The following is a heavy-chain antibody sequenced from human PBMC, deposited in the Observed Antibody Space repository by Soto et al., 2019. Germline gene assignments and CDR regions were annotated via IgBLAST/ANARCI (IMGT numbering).Heavy chain of an antibody. CDR2: IKQDGSEK. D-gene: IGHD6-13*01. J-gene: IGHJ6*03. V-gene: IGHV3-7*01. CDR1: GFTFSSYW. CDR3: AKAAAGTSYYYYYMDV. Sequence: GGSLRLSCAASGFTFSSYWMSWVRQAPGKGLEWVANIKQDGSEKYYVDSVKGRFTISRDNAKNSLYLQMNSLRAEDTAVYYCAKAAAGTSYYYYYMDVWGKGTTVTVSS.